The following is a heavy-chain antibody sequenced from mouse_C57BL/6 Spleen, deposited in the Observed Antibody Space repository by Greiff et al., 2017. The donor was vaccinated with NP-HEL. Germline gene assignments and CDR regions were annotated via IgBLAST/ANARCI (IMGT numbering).Heavy chain of an antibody. Sequence: EVKLVESGGGLVKPGGSLKLSCAASGFTFSSYAMSWVRQTPEKRLEWVATISDGGSYTYYPDNVKGRFTISRDNAKNNLYLQMSHLKSEDTAMYYCARGEDYYGSSYGFYWYFDVWGTGTTVTVSS. CDR2: ISDGGSYT. J-gene: IGHJ1*03. V-gene: IGHV5-4*03. D-gene: IGHD1-1*01. CDR3: ARGEDYYGSSYGFYWYFDV. CDR1: GFTFSSYA.